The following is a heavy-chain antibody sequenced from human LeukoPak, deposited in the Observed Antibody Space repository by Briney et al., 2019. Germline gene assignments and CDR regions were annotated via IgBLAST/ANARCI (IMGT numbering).Heavy chain of an antibody. J-gene: IGHJ4*02. CDR2: ISFDGINK. V-gene: IGHV3-30*18. Sequence: GRSLRLSCAASGFTFSSYGLHWVRQAPGKGLEWVAVISFDGINKYYADPVKGRFTISRDNSKNTLYLQMSSLRAEDTAVYYCAKDRWFGELSGFDYWGQGTLVTVSS. D-gene: IGHD3-10*01. CDR1: GFTFSSYG. CDR3: AKDRWFGELSGFDY.